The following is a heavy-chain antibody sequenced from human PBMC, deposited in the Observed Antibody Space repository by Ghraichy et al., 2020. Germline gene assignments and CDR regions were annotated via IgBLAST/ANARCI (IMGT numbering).Heavy chain of an antibody. J-gene: IGHJ2*01. D-gene: IGHD5-18*01. CDR2: INHSGST. V-gene: IGHV4-34*01. CDR1: GGSSSGYS. Sequence: SEPLSLNCAVYGGSSSGYSWSWIRQPPGKGLEWIGEINHSGSTNYNPSLKSRVTISVATSKNQFSLKLSSVTAADTAVYYCARSYRRGYSYGGYWYFDLWGRGTLVTVSS. CDR3: ARSYRRGYSYGGYWYFDL.